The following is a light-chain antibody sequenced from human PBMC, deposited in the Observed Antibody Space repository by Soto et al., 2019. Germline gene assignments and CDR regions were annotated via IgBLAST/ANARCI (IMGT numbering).Light chain of an antibody. CDR2: GNS. Sequence: QSVLTQPPSVSGAPGQRVTISCTGSSSNIGAGYDVHWYQQLPGTAPKLLIYGNSNRPSGVPDRFSGSKSGTSASLAITGLQAEEEADDYCQSYDSGLSGYVVFGGGTKVTVL. V-gene: IGLV1-40*01. J-gene: IGLJ2*01. CDR1: SSNIGAGYD. CDR3: QSYDSGLSGYVV.